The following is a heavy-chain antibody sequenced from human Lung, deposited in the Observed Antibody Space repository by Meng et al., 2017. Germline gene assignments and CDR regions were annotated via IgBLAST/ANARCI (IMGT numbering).Heavy chain of an antibody. J-gene: IGHJ2*01. Sequence: VRLVEAGGGVVHPGGLLRLSCAASGFTFNTYAMHWVRQAPGTGLEWVSLMSFDGAQIYYSDSVRGRFTISRDNSKNTLYLQMNSLRAEDTAVYYCAGDKPPNDVWGRGTLVTVSS. V-gene: IGHV3-30*01. CDR3: AGDKPPNDV. CDR2: MSFDGAQI. CDR1: GFTFNTYA.